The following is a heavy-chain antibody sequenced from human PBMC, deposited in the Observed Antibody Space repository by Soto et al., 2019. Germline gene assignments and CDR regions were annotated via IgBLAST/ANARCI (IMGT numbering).Heavy chain of an antibody. Sequence: PGGSLRLSCAASGFTFTACGMHWVRQAPGKGLEWVAVIWYDGSNKYYADSVKGRFTISRDNSKNTLYLQMNSLRSEDTAVYYCARDGSGSGSYQLHLWGQGTLVTVCS. CDR3: ARDGSGSGSYQLHL. CDR2: IWYDGSNK. J-gene: IGHJ5*02. D-gene: IGHD1-26*01. V-gene: IGHV3-33*01. CDR1: GFTFTACG.